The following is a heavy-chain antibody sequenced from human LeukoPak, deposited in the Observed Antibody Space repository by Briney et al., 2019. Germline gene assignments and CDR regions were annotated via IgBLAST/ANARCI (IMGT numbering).Heavy chain of an antibody. Sequence: PSETLSLTCTVSGVSISSYYWSWIRQPPGKGLEWIGYIYYSGSTNYNPSLKSRVTISVDTSKNQFSLKLSSVTAADTAVYYCARETPYGDSYFDYWGQGTLVTVSS. CDR1: GVSISSYY. J-gene: IGHJ4*02. D-gene: IGHD4-17*01. CDR3: ARETPYGDSYFDY. CDR2: IYYSGST. V-gene: IGHV4-59*01.